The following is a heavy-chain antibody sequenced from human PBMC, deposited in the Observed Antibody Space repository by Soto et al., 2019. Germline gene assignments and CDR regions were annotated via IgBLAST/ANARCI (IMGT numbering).Heavy chain of an antibody. D-gene: IGHD3-10*01. CDR2: ISYDGSNK. J-gene: IGHJ4*02. V-gene: IGHV3-30*18. CDR1: GFTFSSYG. Sequence: GGSLRLSCAASGFTFSSYGMHWVRQAPGKGLEWVAVISYDGSNKYYADSVKGRFTISRDNSKNTLYRQMNSLRAEDTAVYYYAKGPPTMLPGVTRANCLDYWGQGTLVTVSS. CDR3: AKGPPTMLPGVTRANCLDY.